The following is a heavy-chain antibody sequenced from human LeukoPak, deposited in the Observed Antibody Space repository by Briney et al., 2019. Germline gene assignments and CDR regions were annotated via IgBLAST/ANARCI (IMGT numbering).Heavy chain of an antibody. CDR1: GYSISSGYY. CDR3: ARDRPGGSSLDY. CDR2: IYHSGST. V-gene: IGHV4-38-2*02. J-gene: IGHJ4*02. D-gene: IGHD6-13*01. Sequence: PSETLSLTCSVSGYSISSGYYWGWIRQPPGKGLEWIGTIYHSGSTNYNPSLKSRVTISVDTSKNQFSLKLSSVTAADTAVYYCARDRPGGSSLDYWGQGILVTVSS.